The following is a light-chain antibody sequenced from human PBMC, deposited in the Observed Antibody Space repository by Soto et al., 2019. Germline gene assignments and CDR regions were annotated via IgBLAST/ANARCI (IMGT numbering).Light chain of an antibody. CDR1: QSVSSY. V-gene: IGKV3-11*01. CDR3: QQLRS. J-gene: IGKJ3*01. CDR2: DAS. Sequence: EIVLTQSPATLSLSPGERATLSCRASQSVSSYLAWYQQKPGQAPRLLIYDASNRPTGIPARFSGSGSGTAFTLAISSLQPEDFAVYYCQQLRSFGPGTKVDIK.